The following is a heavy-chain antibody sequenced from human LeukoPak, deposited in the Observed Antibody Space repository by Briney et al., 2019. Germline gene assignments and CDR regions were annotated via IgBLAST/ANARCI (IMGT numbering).Heavy chain of an antibody. CDR1: GFTFSSYS. CDR3: AKGEVGSSWSLGY. D-gene: IGHD6-13*01. Sequence: AGGSLRLSCAASGFTFSSYSMNWVRQAPGKGLEWVSSISSSSSYIYYADSVKGRFTISRDNAKNSLYLQMNSLRAEDTAVYYCAKGEVGSSWSLGYWGQGTLVTVSS. J-gene: IGHJ4*02. CDR2: ISSSSSYI. V-gene: IGHV3-21*04.